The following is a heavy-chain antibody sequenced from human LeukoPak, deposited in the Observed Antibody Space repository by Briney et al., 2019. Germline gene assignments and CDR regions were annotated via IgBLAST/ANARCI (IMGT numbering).Heavy chain of an antibody. D-gene: IGHD6-13*01. CDR1: GGSFSGYY. CDR2: INHSGST. J-gene: IGHJ4*02. CDR3: ARGPVQTAGGLDF. Sequence: SETLSLTCAVYGGSFSGYYWTWLRQPPGKGLEWIGEINHSGSTNYDPSLESRLTISVDTSKNQFSLKLSSVTAADAAVYYCARGPVQTAGGLDFWGQGTLVTVSS. V-gene: IGHV4-34*01.